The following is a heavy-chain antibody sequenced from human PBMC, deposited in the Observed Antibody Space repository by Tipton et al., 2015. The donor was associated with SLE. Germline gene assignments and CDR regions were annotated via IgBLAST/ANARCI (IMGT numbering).Heavy chain of an antibody. J-gene: IGHJ5*02. CDR2: INHSGST. CDR3: ARYSYDYGGGNWFDP. CDR1: GGSFSGYY. Sequence: LRLSCAVYGGSFSGYYWSWIRQPPGKGLEWIGEINHSGSTNYNPSLKSRVTISVDTSKNQFSLKLSSVTAADTAVYYCARYSYDYGGGNWFDPWGQGTLVTVSS. D-gene: IGHD4-23*01. V-gene: IGHV4-34*01.